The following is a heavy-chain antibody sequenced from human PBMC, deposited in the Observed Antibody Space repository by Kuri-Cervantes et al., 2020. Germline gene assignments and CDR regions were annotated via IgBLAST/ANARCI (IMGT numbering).Heavy chain of an antibody. CDR2: ISAYNGNT. J-gene: IGHJ4*02. D-gene: IGHD3-22*01. CDR1: GYTLTCYG. CDR3: ARDLGRSGYYYDSSGYWGSDY. Sequence: VKVSCKSCGYTLTCYGISWVRQPPGQGLEWMGWISAYNGNTNYAQKLQGRVTMTTDTSTSKAYMELRSLRSDETAVYYCARDLGRSGYYYDSSGYWGSDYWGQGTLVTVSS. V-gene: IGHV1-18*01.